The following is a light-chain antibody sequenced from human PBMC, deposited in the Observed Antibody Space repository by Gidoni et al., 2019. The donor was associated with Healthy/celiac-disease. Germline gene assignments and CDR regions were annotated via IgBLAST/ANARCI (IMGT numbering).Light chain of an antibody. J-gene: IGKJ4*01. CDR2: DAS. CDR3: QQYDNLPLT. Sequence: DIQMTQSPSSLSASVGDRVTITCQASQYISNYLNWYQQKPGKAPKLLIYDASNLETGVPSRFSGSGSGTDFTFTISRLQPEDIATYYCQQYDNLPLTFGGGTKVEIK. CDR1: QYISNY. V-gene: IGKV1-33*01.